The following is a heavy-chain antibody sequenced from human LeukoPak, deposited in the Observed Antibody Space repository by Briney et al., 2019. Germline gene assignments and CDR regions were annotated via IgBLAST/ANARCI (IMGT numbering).Heavy chain of an antibody. CDR3: ARAPKYYYGSGSYVGYYYYYMDV. CDR2: MNPNSGNT. J-gene: IGHJ6*03. CDR1: GYTFTSYD. D-gene: IGHD3-10*01. Sequence: ASVKVSCKASGYTFTSYDINWVRQATGQGLEWMGWMNPNSGNTGYAQKFQGRVTITRNTSISTAYMELSSLRSEDTAVYYCARAPKYYYGSGSYVGYYYYYMDVWGKGTRSPSP. V-gene: IGHV1-8*03.